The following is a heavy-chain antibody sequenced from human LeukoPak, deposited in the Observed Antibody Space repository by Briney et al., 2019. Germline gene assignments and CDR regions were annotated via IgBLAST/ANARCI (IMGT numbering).Heavy chain of an antibody. CDR1: GFTFSPYA. CDR2: IDGDGANT. D-gene: IGHD3-10*01. V-gene: IGHV3-23*01. Sequence: GGSLRLSCAASGFTFSPYAMTWVRQTPEKGLEWVSTIDGDGANTYYADSVRGRFTISRDNSKNTLSLQMTSLRADDTAVYYCATRFGLDYYYYYMDVWGKGTTVTVSS. CDR3: ATRFGLDYYYYYMDV. J-gene: IGHJ6*03.